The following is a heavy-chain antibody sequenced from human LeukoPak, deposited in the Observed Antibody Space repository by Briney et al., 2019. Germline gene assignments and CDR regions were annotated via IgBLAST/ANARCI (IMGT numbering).Heavy chain of an antibody. CDR2: IYYSGST. J-gene: IGHJ4*02. CDR3: ARHTQWLVDY. V-gene: IGHV4-59*08. CDR1: GGSISSYY. D-gene: IGHD6-19*01. Sequence: SETLSLTCPVSGGSISSYYWSWIRQPPGKGLEWIGYIYYSGSTNYNPSLKSRVTISVDTSKNQFSLKLSSVTAADTAVYYCARHTQWLVDYWGQGTLVTVSS.